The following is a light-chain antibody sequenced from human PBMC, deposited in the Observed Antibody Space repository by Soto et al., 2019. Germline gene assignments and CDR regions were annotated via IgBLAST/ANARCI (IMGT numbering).Light chain of an antibody. CDR3: CSFARSSSFYA. V-gene: IGLV2-23*01. CDR2: EGD. J-gene: IGLJ1*01. Sequence: QSVLTQPASVSGSPGQSITISCSGTSSDVGSSNLVSWYQHHPGKAPKLIIFEGDRRPSGVSGRFSGSKSGNTASLTISGLQAEDEADYYCCSFARSSSFYAFGTGTKVTVL. CDR1: SSDVGSSNL.